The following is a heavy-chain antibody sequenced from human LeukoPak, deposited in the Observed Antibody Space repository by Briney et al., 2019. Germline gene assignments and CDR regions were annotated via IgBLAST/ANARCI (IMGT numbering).Heavy chain of an antibody. J-gene: IGHJ5*02. CDR1: GYTFTGYY. Sequence: AASVKVSCKASGYTFTGYYMHRVRQAPGQGLEWMGWINPNSGGTNYAQKFQGRVTMTRDTSISTAYMELSRLRSDDTAVYYCARSMIVVGRLDPWGQGTLVTVSS. V-gene: IGHV1-2*02. CDR3: ARSMIVVGRLDP. CDR2: INPNSGGT. D-gene: IGHD3-22*01.